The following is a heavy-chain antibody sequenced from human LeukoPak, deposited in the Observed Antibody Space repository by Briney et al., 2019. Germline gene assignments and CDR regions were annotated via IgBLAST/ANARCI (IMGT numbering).Heavy chain of an antibody. V-gene: IGHV4-39*07. J-gene: IGHJ4*02. CDR1: GGSISSSSYY. Sequence: PSETLSLTCTVSGGSISSSSYYWGWIRQPPGKGLEWIGSIYYSGSTYYNPSLKSRVTISVDTSKNQFSLKLSSVTAADTAVYYCARDNHMTTAEPHYDYWGQGTLVTVSS. CDR2: IYYSGST. CDR3: ARDNHMTTAEPHYDY. D-gene: IGHD4-17*01.